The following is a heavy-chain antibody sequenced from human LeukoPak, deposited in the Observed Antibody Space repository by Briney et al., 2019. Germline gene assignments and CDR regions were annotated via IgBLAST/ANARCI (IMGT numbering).Heavy chain of an antibody. D-gene: IGHD2-8*01. Sequence: SETLSLTCAVYGGSFSGYYWSWIRQPPGKGLEWIGEINHSGSTNYNPSLKSRVTISVDTSKNQFSLKLSSVTAADTAVYYCARGSKRGTSFYFDYWGQGTLVTVSS. CDR3: ARGSKRGTSFYFDY. V-gene: IGHV4-34*01. J-gene: IGHJ4*02. CDR2: INHSGST. CDR1: GGSFSGYY.